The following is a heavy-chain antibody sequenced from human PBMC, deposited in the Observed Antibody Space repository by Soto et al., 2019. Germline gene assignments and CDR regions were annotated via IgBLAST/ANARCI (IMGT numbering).Heavy chain of an antibody. J-gene: IGHJ6*02. Sequence: EVQVLATGGGLIQPGGSLRLSCAASGFTVNSNYMSWVRQAPGEGLQWVSITNTGGTTYYADSVKGRFTVSRDNSKNTLYLQMNSLRAEDTAVYYCAKVDGFIVAVWGQGTTVSVSS. V-gene: IGHV3-53*02. D-gene: IGHD2-15*01. CDR2: TNTGGTT. CDR3: AKVDGFIVAV. CDR1: GFTVNSNY.